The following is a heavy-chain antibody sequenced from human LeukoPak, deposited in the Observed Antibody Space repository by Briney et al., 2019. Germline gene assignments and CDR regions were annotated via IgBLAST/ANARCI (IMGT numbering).Heavy chain of an antibody. J-gene: IGHJ6*02. CDR2: FDPEDGET. CDR3: AIPGIRYFDPSPYYYYGMDV. Sequence: VASVKVSCKVSGYTLTELSMHWVRQATGKGLEWMGGFDPEDGETIYAQKFQGRVTMTEDTSTDTAYMELSSLRSEDTAVYYCAIPGIRYFDPSPYYYYGMDVWGQGTTVTVSS. CDR1: GYTLTELS. D-gene: IGHD3-9*01. V-gene: IGHV1-24*01.